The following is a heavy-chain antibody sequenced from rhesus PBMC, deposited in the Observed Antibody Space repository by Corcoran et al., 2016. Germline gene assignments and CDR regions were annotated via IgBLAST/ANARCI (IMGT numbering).Heavy chain of an antibody. D-gene: IGHD4-23*01. CDR3: TRNSNYQDKLGYYFDY. CDR2: IYGSTM. J-gene: IGHJ4*01. CDR1: GFTVSSYW. Sequence: EVQLAESGGGLVQPGGSLRLSCAASGFTVSSYWMSWVRQAPGKGLEWLSDIYGSTMYYGDSLKGRFTVSRDNAKNSLYLQMNSLRAEDTAVYYCTRNSNYQDKLGYYFDYWGQGVLVTVSS. V-gene: IGHV3-11*01.